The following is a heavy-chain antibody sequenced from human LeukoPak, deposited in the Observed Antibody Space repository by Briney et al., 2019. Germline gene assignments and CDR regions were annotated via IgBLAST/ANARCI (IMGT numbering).Heavy chain of an antibody. CDR1: GFTFSSYW. V-gene: IGHV3-7*01. Sequence: GGSLRLSCAASGFTFSSYWMSWVRQAPGKGLEWVANIKQDGSEKYYVDSVKGRFTISRDNAKNSLYLQMNSLRAEDTAVYYCARDLDESVLWFGEFPNAFDIWGQGTMVTVSS. J-gene: IGHJ3*02. CDR3: ARDLDESVLWFGEFPNAFDI. D-gene: IGHD3-10*01. CDR2: IKQDGSEK.